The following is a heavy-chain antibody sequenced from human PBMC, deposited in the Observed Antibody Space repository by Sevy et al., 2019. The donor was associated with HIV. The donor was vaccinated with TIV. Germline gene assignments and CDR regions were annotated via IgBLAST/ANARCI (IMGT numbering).Heavy chain of an antibody. D-gene: IGHD5-12*01. V-gene: IGHV3-23*01. Sequence: GGSLRLSCAASGFTFSSYAMSWVRQAPGKGLEWVSAISGSGGSTYYADSVKGRSTISRDNSKNTLYLQMNSLRAEDTAVYYCAKDGTGDGYNLFYYYYGMDVWGQGTTVTVSS. CDR2: ISGSGGST. CDR3: AKDGTGDGYNLFYYYYGMDV. CDR1: GFTFSSYA. J-gene: IGHJ6*02.